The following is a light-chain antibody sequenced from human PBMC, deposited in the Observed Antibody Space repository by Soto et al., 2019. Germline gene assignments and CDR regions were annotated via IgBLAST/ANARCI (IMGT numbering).Light chain of an antibody. V-gene: IGKV1-27*01. Sequence: DIQMTQSPSSLSASVGDRVTIACRASQGISIYLACYQKKPGKVPQLLIDDASTLQSGVPSRFSGSRSGTDLTLTISGLQAADGATYYCEKYNCADLTFRGGMKVEIK. J-gene: IGKJ4*01. CDR2: DAS. CDR1: QGISIY. CDR3: EKYNCADLT.